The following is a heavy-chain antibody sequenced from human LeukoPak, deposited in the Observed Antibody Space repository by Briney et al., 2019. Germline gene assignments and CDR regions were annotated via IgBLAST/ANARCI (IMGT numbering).Heavy chain of an antibody. CDR1: GFTFSSYS. CDR3: ARDIVDTGGAFDI. D-gene: IGHD5-18*01. Sequence: GGSLRLSCAASGFTFSSYSMNWVRQAPGKGLEWVSVIYSGGSTYYADSVKGRFTISRDNSKNTLYLQMNSLRAEDTAVYYCARDIVDTGGAFDIWGQGTMVTVSS. J-gene: IGHJ3*02. CDR2: IYSGGST. V-gene: IGHV3-66*01.